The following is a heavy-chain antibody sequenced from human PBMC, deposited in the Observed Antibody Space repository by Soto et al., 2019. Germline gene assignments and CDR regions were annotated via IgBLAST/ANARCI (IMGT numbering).Heavy chain of an antibody. J-gene: IGHJ5*02. V-gene: IGHV4-34*01. CDR1: GGSLSGYY. Sequence: KPSETLSLTCAVYGGSLSGYYWSWIRQPPGQGLEWIGEINHSGSTNYNPSLKSRVTISVDTSKNQFSLKLSSVTAADTAVYYCARRSLTIFGVVTNWFDPWGQGTLVTVSS. D-gene: IGHD3-3*01. CDR3: ARRSLTIFGVVTNWFDP. CDR2: INHSGST.